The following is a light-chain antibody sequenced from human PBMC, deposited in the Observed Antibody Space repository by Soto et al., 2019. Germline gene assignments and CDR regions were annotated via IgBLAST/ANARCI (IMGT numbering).Light chain of an antibody. CDR3: EQYGSPPA. V-gene: IGKV3-20*01. CDR2: GAS. CDR1: QSVSSSY. J-gene: IGKJ1*01. Sequence: EIVLTQSPGTLSLSPGERATLSCRASQSVSSSYLAWYQQKPGQAPRLLIYGASSRATGIPDRFSGSGSGTDLTLTISRLELEDFAGDYCEQYGSPPAFGQGTRVDIK.